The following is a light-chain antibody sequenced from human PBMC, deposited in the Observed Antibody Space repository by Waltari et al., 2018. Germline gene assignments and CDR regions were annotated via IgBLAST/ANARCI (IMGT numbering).Light chain of an antibody. CDR3: SSYTSSSTVV. CDR1: SSDVGGYNY. J-gene: IGLJ2*01. Sequence: QSALTQPASVSGSPGQSITISCTGTSSDVGGYNYVSWYQQHPGNVPQLMIYDVSKRPSGVSNRFSGSKSGNTASRTISGLQGEDEADYYCSSYTSSSTVVFGGGTKRTVL. CDR2: DVS. V-gene: IGLV2-14*01.